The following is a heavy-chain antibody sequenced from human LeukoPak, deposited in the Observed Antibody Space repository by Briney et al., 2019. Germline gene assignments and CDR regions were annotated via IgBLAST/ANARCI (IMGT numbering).Heavy chain of an antibody. Sequence: GGSLRLSCAASGFTFSSYGMSWVRQAPGKGLEWVSAISGSGGSTYYADSVKGRFTISRDNSKNTLYLQMNSLRAEDTAVYYCAKGPSGYSYPIDAFDIWGQGTMVTVSS. CDR3: AKGPSGYSYPIDAFDI. V-gene: IGHV3-23*01. CDR1: GFTFSSYG. CDR2: ISGSGGST. D-gene: IGHD5-18*01. J-gene: IGHJ3*02.